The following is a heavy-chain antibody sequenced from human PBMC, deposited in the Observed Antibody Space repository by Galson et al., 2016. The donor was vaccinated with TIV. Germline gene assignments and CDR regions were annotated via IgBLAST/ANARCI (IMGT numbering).Heavy chain of an antibody. CDR2: ISPTGGNI. V-gene: IGHV3-11*01. J-gene: IGHJ4*02. Sequence: SVRLSCKASGYTFSDYYISWIRQTTGQGLEWISFISPTGGNIYYADKVRGRFTITRETSEKTLYLQMNTLRAEDTAVYYCASFGGYRVYWGQGTLVTVSS. CDR3: ASFGGYRVY. CDR1: GYTFSDYY. D-gene: IGHD5-12*01.